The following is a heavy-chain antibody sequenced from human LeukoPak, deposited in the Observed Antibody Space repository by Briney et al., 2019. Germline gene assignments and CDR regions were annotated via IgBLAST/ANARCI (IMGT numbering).Heavy chain of an antibody. CDR3: ARDLYRIVVVPHYFDY. CDR1: GFTFSSYW. J-gene: IGHJ4*02. D-gene: IGHD3-22*01. V-gene: IGHV3-7*01. Sequence: GGTLRLSCAASGFTFSSYWMSWVRQAPGKGLEWVANIKKDGSEKYYVDSVKGRFTISRDNARNSLYLQMNSLRAEDTAVYYCARDLYRIVVVPHYFDYWGQGTLVTVSS. CDR2: IKKDGSEK.